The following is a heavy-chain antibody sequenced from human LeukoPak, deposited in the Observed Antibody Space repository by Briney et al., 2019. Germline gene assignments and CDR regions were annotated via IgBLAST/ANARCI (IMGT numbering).Heavy chain of an antibody. CDR1: GGSISSSNW. J-gene: IGHJ4*02. CDR2: IYNSGST. Sequence: SETLSLTCAVSGGSISSSNWWSWVRQPPGKGLEWIGEIYNSGSTNYNPSLKSRVTISVDKSKNQFSLKLSSVTAADTAVYYCARSEDDYGDYGAVDYWGQGTLVTVSS. V-gene: IGHV4-4*02. CDR3: ARSEDDYGDYGAVDY. D-gene: IGHD4-17*01.